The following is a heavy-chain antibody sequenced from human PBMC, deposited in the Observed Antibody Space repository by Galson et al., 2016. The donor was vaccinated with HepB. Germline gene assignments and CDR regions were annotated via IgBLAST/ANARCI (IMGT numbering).Heavy chain of an antibody. J-gene: IGHJ6*02. CDR3: ARVGRGSSSSFYHYGMDS. CDR2: IKQDGSEK. D-gene: IGHD6-6*01. Sequence: SLRLSCAASGSTLSKYYMTWVRQAPGEGLEWVANIKQDGSEKYYVDSEKGRFTVSRDNAKNSLDLHRNSLRVEDTAVYYCARVGRGSSSSFYHYGMDSWGQGTTVTVSS. V-gene: IGHV3-7*01. CDR1: GSTLSKYY.